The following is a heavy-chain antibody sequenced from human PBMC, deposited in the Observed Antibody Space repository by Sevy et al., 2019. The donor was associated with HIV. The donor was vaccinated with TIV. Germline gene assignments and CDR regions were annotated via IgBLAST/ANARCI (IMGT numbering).Heavy chain of an antibody. J-gene: IGHJ3*01. D-gene: IGHD6-25*01. CDR1: GFIVSRHW. V-gene: IGHV3-7*03. CDR3: ARESIAAGVEAFDV. CDR2: IKEDGSGK. Sequence: GGSLRLSCAASGFIVSRHWMSWVRQAPGKGLGWVANIKEDGSGKYYVDSVKGRFTISKDNAKNSLYLQMNSMRVEDTAVYFCARESIAAGVEAFDVWGQGTMVTVSS.